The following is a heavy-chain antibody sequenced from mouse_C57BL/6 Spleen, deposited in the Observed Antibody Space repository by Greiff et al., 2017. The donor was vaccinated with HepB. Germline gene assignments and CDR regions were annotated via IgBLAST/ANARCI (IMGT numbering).Heavy chain of an antibody. CDR3: ARDTTGGFDY. D-gene: IGHD1-1*01. V-gene: IGHV1-69*01. J-gene: IGHJ2*01. Sequence: QVQLQQPGAELVMPGASVKLSCKASGYTFTSYWMHWVKQRPGQGLEWIGEIDPSDSYTNYNQKFKGKSTLTVDKSSSTAYMQLSSLTSEDSAVYYCARDTTGGFDYWGQGTTLTVSS. CDR2: IDPSDSYT. CDR1: GYTFTSYW.